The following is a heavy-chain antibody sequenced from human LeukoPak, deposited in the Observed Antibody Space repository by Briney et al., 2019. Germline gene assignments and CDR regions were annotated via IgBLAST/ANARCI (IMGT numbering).Heavy chain of an antibody. V-gene: IGHV4-61*01. CDR2: VFYSGHT. J-gene: IGHJ6*02. CDR3: AREPFGYYDISTGQMSFGLDV. Sequence: SETLSLTCTISGDSVSGGSYYWTWIWQPPGKGLEWIGNVFYSGHTNYNPSFKSRVTISADTSKNQFSLKLSSVAAADTAVYYCAREPFGYYDISTGQMSFGLDVWGQGTTVTVSS. D-gene: IGHD3-9*01. CDR1: GDSVSGGSYY.